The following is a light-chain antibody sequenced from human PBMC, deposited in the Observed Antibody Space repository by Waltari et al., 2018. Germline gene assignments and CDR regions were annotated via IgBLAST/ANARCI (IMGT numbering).Light chain of an antibody. V-gene: IGKV3-15*01. Sequence: EIVMTQSPATLSVSQGDRATLHCRASQSFSSNLAWYQQKPGQAPRLLIYGASTRATGIPARFSGSGSGTEFTLTISSLQSEDFAVYYCQQYNNWPPITFGQGTRLEIK. J-gene: IGKJ5*01. CDR1: QSFSSN. CDR2: GAS. CDR3: QQYNNWPPIT.